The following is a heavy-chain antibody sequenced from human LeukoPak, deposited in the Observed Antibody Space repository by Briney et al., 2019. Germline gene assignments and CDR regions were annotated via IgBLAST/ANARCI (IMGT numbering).Heavy chain of an antibody. CDR3: ARDVLAMDYYYGMDV. D-gene: IGHD3-3*02. Sequence: ASVKVSCKASGYTFTSYYMHWVRQAPGQGLEWMGIINPSGGSTSYAQKFQGRVTMTRDTSTSTVYMELSSLRSEDTAVYYCARDVLAMDYYYGMDVWGQGTTVTVSS. V-gene: IGHV1-46*01. J-gene: IGHJ6*02. CDR2: INPSGGST. CDR1: GYTFTSYY.